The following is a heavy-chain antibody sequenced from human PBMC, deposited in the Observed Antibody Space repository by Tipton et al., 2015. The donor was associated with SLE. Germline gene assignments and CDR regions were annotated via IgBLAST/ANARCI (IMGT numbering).Heavy chain of an antibody. Sequence: TLSLTCTLSAGSISSGGYYWTWIRQPTGKGLEWIGQIYAAGNTHDNYKPSLQSRVSISMDTSKIQFSLKLNSVTATDTAVYYCGRGRTDAWELVGYWGQGTLVTVSS. V-gene: IGHV4-61*09. CDR1: AGSISSGGYY. CDR2: IYAAGNTHD. D-gene: IGHD4-23*01. J-gene: IGHJ4*02. CDR3: GRGRTDAWELVGY.